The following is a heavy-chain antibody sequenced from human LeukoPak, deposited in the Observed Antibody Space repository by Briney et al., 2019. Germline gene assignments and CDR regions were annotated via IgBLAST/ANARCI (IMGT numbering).Heavy chain of an antibody. J-gene: IGHJ4*02. CDR1: GGTFSSYA. V-gene: IGHV1-69*05. CDR2: IIPIFGTA. Sequence: ASVKVSCKASGGTFSSYAISWVRQAPGQGLEGMGGIIPIFGTANYAQKFQSRVPITTDESTSTAYMELSSLRSEDTAVYYCAIHSSGWGRVYWGQGTLVTVSS. CDR3: AIHSSGWGRVY. D-gene: IGHD6-19*01.